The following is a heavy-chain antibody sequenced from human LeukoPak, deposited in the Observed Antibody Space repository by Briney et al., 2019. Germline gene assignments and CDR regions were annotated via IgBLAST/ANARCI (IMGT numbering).Heavy chain of an antibody. CDR1: GFSFSIFA. V-gene: IGHV3-23*01. D-gene: IGHD3-10*01. Sequence: GGSLRLSYAASGFSFSIFAINWVRQAPGKGLEWVSGIGGTGTTTYYADSVKSRFTISRDNSKNTVFLQLSSLSAEDTAVYYCARGRGGSGNYYFDYWGQGTLVIASS. CDR2: IGGTGTTT. J-gene: IGHJ4*02. CDR3: ARGRGGSGNYYFDY.